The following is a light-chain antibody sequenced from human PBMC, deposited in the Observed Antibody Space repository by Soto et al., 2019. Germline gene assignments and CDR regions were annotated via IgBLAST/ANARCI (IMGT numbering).Light chain of an antibody. CDR1: QSISSW. CDR3: QQYNSYLWT. CDR2: KAS. J-gene: IGKJ1*01. V-gene: IGKV1-5*03. Sequence: DIQMTQSPSTLSASVGDRVTITCRASQSISSWLAWYQQKPGKAPKLLIYKASSLESGVPSRFSGSGSGTELTLTISSLQPDDFATYYCQQYNSYLWTFSQGTKVDNK.